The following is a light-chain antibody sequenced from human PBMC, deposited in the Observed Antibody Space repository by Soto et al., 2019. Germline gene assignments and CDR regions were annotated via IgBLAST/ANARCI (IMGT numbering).Light chain of an antibody. CDR3: QQYGSSPLT. V-gene: IGKV3D-20*01. CDR1: QSVSSSY. J-gene: IGKJ4*01. Sequence: EVVLTQSPGTLSFSPRERAALSCSTSQSVSSSYLAWYQQKPGLAPRLLIYDASSRATGIPDRFSGSGSGTDFTLTINRLEPEDFAVYYCQQYGSSPLTFGGGTKVDIK. CDR2: DAS.